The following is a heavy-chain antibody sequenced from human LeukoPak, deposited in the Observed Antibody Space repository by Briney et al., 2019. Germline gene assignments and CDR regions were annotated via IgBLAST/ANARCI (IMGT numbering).Heavy chain of an antibody. V-gene: IGHV3-30-3*01. D-gene: IGHD6-6*01. CDR3: AKDGAEAARFPSVDY. J-gene: IGHJ4*02. CDR1: GFTFSSYA. Sequence: PGRSLRLSCAASGFTFSSYAMHWVRQAPGKGLEWVAVISYDGSNKYYADSVKGRFTISRDNSKNTLYLQMNSLRAEDTAVYYCAKDGAEAARFPSVDYWGQGTLVTVSS. CDR2: ISYDGSNK.